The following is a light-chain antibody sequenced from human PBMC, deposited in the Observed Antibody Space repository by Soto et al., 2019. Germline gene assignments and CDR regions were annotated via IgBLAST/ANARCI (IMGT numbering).Light chain of an antibody. J-gene: IGKJ3*01. Sequence: EIVLTQSPGTLSLSPGERATLSCRASQIVNANDLAWYQQKPGQSPRLLTFGASSRATGIPDRFSGSGSGTDFTLTISRVEPEDFAVYYCQQYGSSPFTFGPGTKVDIK. CDR1: QIVNAND. CDR3: QQYGSSPFT. V-gene: IGKV3-20*01. CDR2: GAS.